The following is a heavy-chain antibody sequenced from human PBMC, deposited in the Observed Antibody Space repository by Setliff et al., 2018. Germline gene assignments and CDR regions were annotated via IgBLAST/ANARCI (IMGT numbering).Heavy chain of an antibody. CDR3: ARDRGSGSYFLRYFDY. J-gene: IGHJ4*02. Sequence: PSETLSLTCAVSGGSISSSNWWSWVRQAPGKGLEWVANIKQDGSEKDYVDSVKGRLTISRDNAKNSLYLQMNSLRAEDTAVYYCARDRGSGSYFLRYFDYWGQGTLVTVSS. CDR1: GGSISSSNW. V-gene: IGHV3-7*01. D-gene: IGHD1-26*01. CDR2: IKQDGSEK.